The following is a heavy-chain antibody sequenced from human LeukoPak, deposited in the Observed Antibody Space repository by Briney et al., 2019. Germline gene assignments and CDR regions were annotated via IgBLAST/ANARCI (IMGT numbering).Heavy chain of an antibody. Sequence: GGSLRLSCAASGFTVSSNYMSWVRRAPGKGLEWVSVIYSGGSTYYADSVKGRFTISRDNSKNTLYLQMNSLRAEDTAVYYCARQDIVATEGDYWGQGTLVTVSS. J-gene: IGHJ4*02. V-gene: IGHV3-53*01. CDR1: GFTVSSNY. D-gene: IGHD5-12*01. CDR3: ARQDIVATEGDY. CDR2: IYSGGST.